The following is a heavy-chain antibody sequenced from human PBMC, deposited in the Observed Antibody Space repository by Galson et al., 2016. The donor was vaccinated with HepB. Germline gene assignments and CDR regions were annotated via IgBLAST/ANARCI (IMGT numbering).Heavy chain of an antibody. Sequence: SVKVSCKASGYLFTNYDINWVRQTPGQGLEWMGSIIPNSGHTNYAQKFQGRVTMTRDTSMNTAYMELTNLTSADTAVYYCARKQILDSWGPGTLVTVSS. CDR2: IIPNSGHT. V-gene: IGHV1-8*01. D-gene: IGHD3-3*01. J-gene: IGHJ4*02. CDR1: GYLFTNYD. CDR3: ARKQILDS.